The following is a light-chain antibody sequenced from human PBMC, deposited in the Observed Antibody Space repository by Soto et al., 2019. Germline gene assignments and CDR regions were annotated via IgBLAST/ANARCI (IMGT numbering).Light chain of an antibody. CDR2: DAS. Sequence: DIQMTQSPSTLSASVGDTVTITCRASQSISNWLAWYQQKPGKAPNLLIYDASSLQSGVPSSFSGSGSGTEFTLTISSLQPVDFATYYCQQYNSLSYTFGQGTKLEIK. J-gene: IGKJ2*01. CDR3: QQYNSLSYT. CDR1: QSISNW. V-gene: IGKV1-5*01.